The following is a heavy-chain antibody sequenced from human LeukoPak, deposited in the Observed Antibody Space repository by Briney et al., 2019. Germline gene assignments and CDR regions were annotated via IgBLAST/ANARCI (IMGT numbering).Heavy chain of an antibody. Sequence: RGSLRLSSAASGFTLSSYAMSWVRQGPGKGLEWVSAISVSGNTYHADCVKGRFTISRDSSKNTLYVQMNSLRAGDAAVYYCAKAPVTSCSGAYCYPFDYWSQGTLVTVSS. D-gene: IGHD2-15*01. J-gene: IGHJ4*02. CDR3: AKAPVTSCSGAYCYPFDY. V-gene: IGHV3-23*01. CDR1: GFTLSSYA. CDR2: ISVSGNT.